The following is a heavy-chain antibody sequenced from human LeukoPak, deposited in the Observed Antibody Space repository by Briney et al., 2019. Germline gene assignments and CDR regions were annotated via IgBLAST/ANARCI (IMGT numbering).Heavy chain of an antibody. D-gene: IGHD5-12*01. J-gene: IGHJ4*02. CDR3: AREDYSGYDFYDY. CDR2: INSDGSSR. Sequence: GGSLRLSCAASGFTFSSYWMHWVRQAPGKGLVWVSLINSDGSSRNYEDSVKGRFTISRDNAKNTLYLQMNSLRVEDTAVYYCAREDYSGYDFYDYWGQGSLVTVSS. CDR1: GFTFSSYW. V-gene: IGHV3-74*01.